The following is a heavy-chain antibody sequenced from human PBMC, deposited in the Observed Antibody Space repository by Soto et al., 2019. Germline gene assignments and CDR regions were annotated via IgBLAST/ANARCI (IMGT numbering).Heavy chain of an antibody. Sequence: PGESLKISCKGSGYSFTSYWISWVRQMPGKGLEWMGRIDPSDSYTNYSPSFQGHVTISADKSISTAYLQWSSLKASDTAMYYCASSDIVAIPGSAFDIWGQGTMVTVSS. J-gene: IGHJ3*02. CDR2: IDPSDSYT. CDR1: GYSFTSYW. V-gene: IGHV5-10-1*01. CDR3: ASSDIVAIPGSAFDI. D-gene: IGHD5-12*01.